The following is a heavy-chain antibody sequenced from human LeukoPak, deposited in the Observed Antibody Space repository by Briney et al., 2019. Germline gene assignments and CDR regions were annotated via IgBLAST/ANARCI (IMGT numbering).Heavy chain of an antibody. J-gene: IGHJ4*02. CDR2: INWNGGST. CDR1: GFTFDDYG. V-gene: IGHV3-20*04. CDR3: ARSGLYYYDSSGLGY. D-gene: IGHD3-22*01. Sequence: GGSLRLSCAASGFTFDDYGMSCVRQAPGKGLEWVSGINWNGGSTGYADSVKGRYTISRDNAKNSLYLQMNSLRAEDTALYYCARSGLYYYDSSGLGYWGQGTLVTVSS.